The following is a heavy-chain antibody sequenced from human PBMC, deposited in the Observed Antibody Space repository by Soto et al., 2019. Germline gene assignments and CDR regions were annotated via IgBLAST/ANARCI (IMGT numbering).Heavy chain of an antibody. J-gene: IGHJ5*02. D-gene: IGHD4-17*01. CDR1: GYTLNEVA. CDR2: FDPDEAET. Sequence: QVQLVQSGAEVKKPWASVKVACKVSGYTLNEVAMHWVRQAPGKGLEWLGGFDPDEAETIYAQHFQGRVTMTEDTSTDTVYMELSSLSSEDTALYFCTTYHGDYNFDHWGQGTLVTVSS. CDR3: TTYHGDYNFDH. V-gene: IGHV1-24*01.